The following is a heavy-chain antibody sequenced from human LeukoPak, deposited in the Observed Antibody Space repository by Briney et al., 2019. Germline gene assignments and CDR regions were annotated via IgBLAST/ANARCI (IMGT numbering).Heavy chain of an antibody. V-gene: IGHV4-39*02. CDR3: ARDVGELDVGHMDV. CDR2: IYYSGST. D-gene: IGHD3-10*01. Sequence: PSETLSLTCTVSGGSISSSSYYWGWIRQPPGKGLEWIGSIYYSGSTYCNPSLKSRVTISVDTSKNQFSLKLSSVTAADTAVYYCARDVGELDVGHMDVWGKGTTVTVSS. CDR1: GGSISSSSYY. J-gene: IGHJ6*03.